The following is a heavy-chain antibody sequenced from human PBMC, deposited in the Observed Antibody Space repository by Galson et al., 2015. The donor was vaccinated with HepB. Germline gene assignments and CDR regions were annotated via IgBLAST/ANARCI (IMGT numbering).Heavy chain of an antibody. J-gene: IGHJ6*04. Sequence: SLRLSCAASGFTFSSYAMSWVRQAPGKGLEWVSAISGSGGSTYYADSVKGRFTISRDNSKNTLYLQMNSLRAEDTAVYYCAKPPSGLGDYVNLLYHFFFGLDVWVKGISVTASS. D-gene: IGHD4-17*01. CDR3: AKPPSGLGDYVNLLYHFFFGLDV. CDR2: ISGSGGST. V-gene: IGHV3-23*01. CDR1: GFTFSSYA.